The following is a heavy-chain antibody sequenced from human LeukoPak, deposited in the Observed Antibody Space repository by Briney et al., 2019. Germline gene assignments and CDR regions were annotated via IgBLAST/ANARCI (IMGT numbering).Heavy chain of an antibody. Sequence: PGGSLRFSCEASGFTFGGSAMSWVRQAPGKGLEWISDISGAGRETYYADSVKGRFTISRDNSKNTLYLQLNSLGAEDTAVYFCAKIDSPRVGWRAPFDHWGQGTLVTVSS. CDR1: GFTFGGSA. V-gene: IGHV3-23*01. CDR2: ISGAGRET. J-gene: IGHJ4*02. CDR3: AKIDSPRVGWRAPFDH. D-gene: IGHD6-19*01.